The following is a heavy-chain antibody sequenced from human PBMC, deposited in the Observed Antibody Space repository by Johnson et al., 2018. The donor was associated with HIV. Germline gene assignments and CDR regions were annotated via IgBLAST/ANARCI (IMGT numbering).Heavy chain of an antibody. Sequence: VQLVESGGGLVQPGGSLRLSCAASGFTVSSNYMSWVRQAPGKGLEWVSVIYSDGTTSFAQSVKGRFTISRDNAKNSLYLQMNSLRAEDTAVYYCARVREWEGGEVGDAFDIWGQGTMVTVSS. V-gene: IGHV3-66*01. CDR2: IYSDGTT. D-gene: IGHD1-26*01. CDR1: GFTVSSNY. J-gene: IGHJ3*02. CDR3: ARVREWEGGEVGDAFDI.